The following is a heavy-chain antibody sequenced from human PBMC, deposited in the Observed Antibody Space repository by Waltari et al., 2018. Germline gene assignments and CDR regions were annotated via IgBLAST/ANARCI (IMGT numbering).Heavy chain of an antibody. D-gene: IGHD6-13*01. CDR2: ISSSGSTI. V-gene: IGHV3-48*03. J-gene: IGHJ2*01. Sequence: EWVSYISSSGSTIYYADSVKGRFTISRDNAKNSLYLQMNSLRAEDTAVYYCAREGGGIAAAGKGGWYFDLWGRGTLVTVSS. CDR3: AREGGGIAAAGKGGWYFDL.